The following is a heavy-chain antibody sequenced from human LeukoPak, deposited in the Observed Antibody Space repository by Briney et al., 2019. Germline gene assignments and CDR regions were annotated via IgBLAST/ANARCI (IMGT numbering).Heavy chain of an antibody. V-gene: IGHV1-69*04. CDR1: GGTFSSYA. CDR3: ARDLPKGRCPDY. Sequence: VASVKVSCKASGGTFSSYAISWVRQAPGQGLEWMGRIIPILGIANYAQKFQGRVTITADKSTSTAYMELSSLRSEDTAVYYCARDLPKGRCPDYWGQGTLVTVSS. D-gene: IGHD4-17*01. J-gene: IGHJ4*02. CDR2: IIPILGIA.